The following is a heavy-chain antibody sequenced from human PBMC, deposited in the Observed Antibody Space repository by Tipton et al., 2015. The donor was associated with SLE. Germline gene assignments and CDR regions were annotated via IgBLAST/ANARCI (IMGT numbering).Heavy chain of an antibody. J-gene: IGHJ4*02. CDR2: ISASGST. D-gene: IGHD6-6*01. Sequence: TLSLTCTVFGDSISRYYWSWLRQSAGKGLEWIGRISASGSTNYNPSLTSRVTISVDTSKNQFSLKLSSVTAADTALYYCARIGYSSSSFDYWGQGTLVTVPS. CDR1: GDSISRYY. V-gene: IGHV4-4*07. CDR3: ARIGYSSSSFDY.